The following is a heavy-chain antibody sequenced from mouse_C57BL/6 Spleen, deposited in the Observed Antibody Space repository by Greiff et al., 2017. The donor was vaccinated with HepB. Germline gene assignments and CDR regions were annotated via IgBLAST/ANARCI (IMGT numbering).Heavy chain of an antibody. CDR1: GYTFTSYW. CDR2: IDPSDSYT. D-gene: IGHD1-1*01. CDR3: ARGGVATGYYFDY. J-gene: IGHJ2*01. Sequence: QVQLQQPGAELVMPGASVKLSCKASGYTFTSYWMHWVKQRPGQGLEWIGEIDPSDSYTNYNQKFKGKSTLTVDKSSSTAYMQLSSLTSEDSAVYYCARGGVATGYYFDYWGQGTTPTVSS. V-gene: IGHV1-69*01.